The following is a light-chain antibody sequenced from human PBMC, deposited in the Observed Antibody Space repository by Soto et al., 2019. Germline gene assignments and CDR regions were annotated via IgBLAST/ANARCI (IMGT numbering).Light chain of an antibody. CDR1: QDISTW. Sequence: DIQLTQSPSSVSASIGDSVSITCRASQDISTWLAWYQMKPMKAPKLLIFAASSLLTGVPSRFNGSGSGTEFTLTISGLQAEDFATYYCQQANSFFALTFGGGTHVEIK. CDR2: AAS. V-gene: IGKV1D-12*01. J-gene: IGKJ4*01. CDR3: QQANSFFALT.